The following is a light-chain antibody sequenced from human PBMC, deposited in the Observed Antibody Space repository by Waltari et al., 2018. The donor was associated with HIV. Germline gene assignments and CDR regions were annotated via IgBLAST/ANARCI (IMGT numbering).Light chain of an antibody. J-gene: IGKJ1*01. Sequence: IVMTQSPDSLAVSLGERATINCKSSQSVLYSSNNKNYLAWYQQKPGQPPKLLIYWASTRESGVPDRFSGSGSQTDFTLTISSLQAEDVAVYYCQQYYSTLRTFGQGTKVEIK. CDR3: QQYYSTLRT. V-gene: IGKV4-1*01. CDR2: WAS. CDR1: QSVLYSSNNKNY.